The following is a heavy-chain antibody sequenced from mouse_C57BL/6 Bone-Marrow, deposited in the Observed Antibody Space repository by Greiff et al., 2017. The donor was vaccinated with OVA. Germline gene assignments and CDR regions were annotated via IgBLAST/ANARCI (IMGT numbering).Heavy chain of an antibody. CDR2: IYPGNGDT. V-gene: IGHV1-12*01. D-gene: IGHD2-12*01. Sequence: LQQSGAELVRPGASVKMSCKASGYTFTSYNMHWVKQTPRQGLEWIGAIYPGNGDTSYNQKFKGKATLTVDKSSSTAYMQLSSLTSEDSAVYFCARPENDGAFYAMDYWGQGTSVTVSS. J-gene: IGHJ4*01. CDR3: ARPENDGAFYAMDY. CDR1: GYTFTSYN.